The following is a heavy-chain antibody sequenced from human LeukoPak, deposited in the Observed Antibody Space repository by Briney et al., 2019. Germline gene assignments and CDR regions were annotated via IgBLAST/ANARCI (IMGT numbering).Heavy chain of an antibody. CDR3: ARAPCRGGSCRFDY. D-gene: IGHD2-15*01. CDR1: GFTFSSYW. V-gene: IGHV3-74*01. J-gene: IGHJ4*02. Sequence: TGGSLRLSGAASGFTFSSYWMHWVRQAPGKGLVWVSRINTDGSSTSYADSVKGRFTISRDNAKNTLYLQMNSLRAEDTAVYYCARAPCRGGSCRFDYWGQGTLVTVSS. CDR2: INTDGSST.